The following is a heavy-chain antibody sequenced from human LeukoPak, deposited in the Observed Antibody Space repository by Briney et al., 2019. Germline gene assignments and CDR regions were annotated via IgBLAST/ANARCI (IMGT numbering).Heavy chain of an antibody. V-gene: IGHV1-69*01. CDR1: GGTFSSYA. D-gene: IGHD2-2*01. CDR2: IIPIFGTA. CDR3: ARADIVVVPAAHIGGADY. Sequence: SVTLSCTASGGTFSSYAISWVRQAPGQGLEWMGGIIPIFGTANYAQKFQGRVTITAAESTGTAYMELSSLRSEDTAVYYCARADIVVVPAAHIGGADYWGQGTLVTISS. J-gene: IGHJ4*02.